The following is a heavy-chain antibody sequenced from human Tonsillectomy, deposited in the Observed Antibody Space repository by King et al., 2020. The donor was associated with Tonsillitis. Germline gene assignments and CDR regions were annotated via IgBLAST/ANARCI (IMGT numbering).Heavy chain of an antibody. J-gene: IGHJ4*02. CDR2: IYHSGST. V-gene: IGHV4-30-2*01. CDR1: GGSISSGGYS. D-gene: IGHD4-17*01. Sequence: LQLQESGSGLVKPSQTLSLTCAVSGGSISSGGYSWSWIRQPPGKGLEWIGYIYHSGSTYYNPSLKSRVTISVDRSKNQFSLKLSSVTAADPAVYYCARSAGDYYFDYWGQGTLVTVSS. CDR3: ARSAGDYYFDY.